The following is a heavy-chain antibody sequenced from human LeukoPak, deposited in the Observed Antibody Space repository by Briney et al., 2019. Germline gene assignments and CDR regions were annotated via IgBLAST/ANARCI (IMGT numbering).Heavy chain of an antibody. D-gene: IGHD6-6*01. V-gene: IGHV3-23*01. Sequence: PGRSLRLSCAASGFTFSNYGMHWVRQAPGKGLEWVSAISGSGGSTYYADSVKGRFTISRDNSKNTLFLQMNSLRAEDTAVYYCAKGTYSSSPRDYWGQGTLVTVSS. J-gene: IGHJ4*02. CDR3: AKGTYSSSPRDY. CDR2: ISGSGGST. CDR1: GFTFSNYG.